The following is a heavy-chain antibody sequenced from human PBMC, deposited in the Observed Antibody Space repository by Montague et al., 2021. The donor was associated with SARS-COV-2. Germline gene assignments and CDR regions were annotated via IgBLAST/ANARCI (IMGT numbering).Heavy chain of an antibody. D-gene: IGHD3-10*01. V-gene: IGHV3-23*01. J-gene: IGHJ4*02. CDR3: AKGLSSGSYYSSYFDY. Sequence: SLRLSCAVSGFTFSSYAMSWVRQAPGKGLEWVSVISGSGGSTYYXDSVKGRFTISRDNSKNTLYLQMNSLRAEDTAVYYCAKGLSSGSYYSSYFDYWGQGTLVTVSS. CDR1: GFTFSSYA. CDR2: ISGSGGST.